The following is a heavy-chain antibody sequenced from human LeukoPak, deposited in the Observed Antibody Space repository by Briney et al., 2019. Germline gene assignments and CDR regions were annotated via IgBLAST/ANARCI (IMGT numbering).Heavy chain of an antibody. Sequence: ASVKVSCKASGYTFTSYGISWVRQAPGQGLEWMGWISAYNGNTNYAQKLQGRVTMTTDTSTSTAYMELRSLRSDDTAVYYCAREVGVPAAMGWFDPWGQGTLVTVSS. CDR2: ISAYNGNT. CDR3: AREVGVPAAMGWFDP. D-gene: IGHD2-2*01. CDR1: GYTFTSYG. V-gene: IGHV1-18*01. J-gene: IGHJ5*02.